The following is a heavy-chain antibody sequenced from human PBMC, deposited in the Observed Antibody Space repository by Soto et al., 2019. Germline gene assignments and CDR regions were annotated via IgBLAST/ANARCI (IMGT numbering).Heavy chain of an antibody. J-gene: IGHJ4*02. CDR1: GFTFSSYG. D-gene: IGHD3-10*01. V-gene: IGHV3-30*03. Sequence: QVQLVESGGGVVQPGRSLRLSCAASGFTFSSYGMHWVRQAPGKGLEWVAAVSYDGRNKYYADSVKGRFTISRDDSKNTLYVQMNSLRAEDMAVYYCARGSSGVLDNWGLLTLVTVSS. CDR2: VSYDGRNK. CDR3: ARGSSGVLDN.